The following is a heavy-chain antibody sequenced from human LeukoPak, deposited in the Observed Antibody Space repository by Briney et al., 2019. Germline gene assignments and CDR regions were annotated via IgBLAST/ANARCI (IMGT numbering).Heavy chain of an antibody. D-gene: IGHD5-18*01. CDR1: GAPVRSGSYY. J-gene: IGHJ4*02. CDR2: IYYSGHT. V-gene: IGHV4-61*01. Sequence: PSGPLSLPGPAPGAPVRSGSYYWSWIRQPPGQGLARIGYIYYSGHTNYNPSLKSRVTISIDTSKNQFSLKLSSVTAADTAVYYCARATGRYSYGSGYWGQGIMVTVAS. CDR3: ARATGRYSYGSGY.